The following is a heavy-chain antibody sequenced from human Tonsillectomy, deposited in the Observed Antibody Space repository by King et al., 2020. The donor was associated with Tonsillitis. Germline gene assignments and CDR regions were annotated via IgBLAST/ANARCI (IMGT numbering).Heavy chain of an antibody. V-gene: IGHV3-7*01. CDR3: ARARGMDI. Sequence: VQLVESGGDLVQPGGSLRPSCAASGFTFSNEWMSWVRQTPGKGLEWVANIKKDGSEKYYVDSVKGRFTISRDNAKNSLYLQMSSLRAEDTAVYYCARARGMDIWGQGTTVTVSS. D-gene: IGHD3-16*01. J-gene: IGHJ6*02. CDR2: IKKDGSEK. CDR1: GFTFSNEW.